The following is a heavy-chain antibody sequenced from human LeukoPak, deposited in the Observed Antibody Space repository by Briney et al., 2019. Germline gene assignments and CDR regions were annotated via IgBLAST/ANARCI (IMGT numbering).Heavy chain of an antibody. CDR2: IHSRGDNT. V-gene: IGHV3-23*01. J-gene: IGHJ6*02. D-gene: IGHD3-10*01. Sequence: GGSLRLSCAASGFSFNSFGMSWVRQTPGKGLEWVSSIHSRGDNTHYADSLEGRFTISRDTWKNTVYLQMNRLRVEDTATYYCARQILRGSYFYYLDVWGPGTPVTVSS. CDR1: GFSFNSFG. CDR3: ARQILRGSYFYYLDV.